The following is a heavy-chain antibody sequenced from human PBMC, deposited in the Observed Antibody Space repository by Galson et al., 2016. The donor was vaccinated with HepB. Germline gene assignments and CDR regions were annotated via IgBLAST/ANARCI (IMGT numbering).Heavy chain of an antibody. D-gene: IGHD4-23*01. V-gene: IGHV4-4*02. J-gene: IGHJ6*02. CDR2: IYHSGST. CDR3: ATNGGYCVDV. Sequence: SETLSLTCGVFGRSISGTNWWSWVRQTPGKGLEWIGEIYHSGSTNYNPSLKSRVTISVDKSKNQLSLKLNSVTAADTAVYYCATNGGYCVDVWGQGTTVTGSS. CDR1: GRSISGTNW.